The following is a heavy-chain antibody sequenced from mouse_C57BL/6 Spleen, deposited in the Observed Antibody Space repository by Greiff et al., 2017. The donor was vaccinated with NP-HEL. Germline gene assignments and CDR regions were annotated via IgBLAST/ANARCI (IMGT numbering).Heavy chain of an antibody. CDR3: ARRGWEVFDY. Sequence: QVTLKESGPGILQSSQTLSLTCSFSGFSLSTSGMGVSWIRQPSGKGLEWLAHIYWDDDKRYNPSLKSRLTISKDTSRNQVFLKITSVDTADTATYYCARRGWEVFDYWGQGTTLTVSS. D-gene: IGHD4-1*01. J-gene: IGHJ2*01. CDR1: GFSLSTSGMG. V-gene: IGHV8-12*01. CDR2: IYWDDDK.